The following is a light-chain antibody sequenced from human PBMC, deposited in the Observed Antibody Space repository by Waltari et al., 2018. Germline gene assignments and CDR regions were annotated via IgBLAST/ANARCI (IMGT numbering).Light chain of an antibody. CDR2: DVT. CDR1: GSDVGDFKY. V-gene: IGLV2-11*01. J-gene: IGLJ3*02. CDR3: CSYAGSWV. Sequence: QSALTQPRSVSGSPGQSVTISCTGIGSDVGDFKYVSWYQQHPGKAPIRVIYDVTQPPSGVPDRFAGSRSGYSASLTVSGLQGEDEADYYCCSYAGSWVFGGGTKLTVL.